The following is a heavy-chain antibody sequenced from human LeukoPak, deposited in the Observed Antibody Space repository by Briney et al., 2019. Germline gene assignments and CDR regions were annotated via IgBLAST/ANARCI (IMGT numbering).Heavy chain of an antibody. CDR3: AKAGINYYGSGSYGY. Sequence: GGSLRLSCAASGFTFSIYAMSWVRQAPGKGLECVSAISGSGGSTYYADSVKGRFTISRDNSKNTLYLQMNSLRAEDTAVYYCAKAGINYYGSGSYGYWGQGTLVTVSS. CDR1: GFTFSIYA. CDR2: ISGSGGST. D-gene: IGHD3-10*01. J-gene: IGHJ4*02. V-gene: IGHV3-23*01.